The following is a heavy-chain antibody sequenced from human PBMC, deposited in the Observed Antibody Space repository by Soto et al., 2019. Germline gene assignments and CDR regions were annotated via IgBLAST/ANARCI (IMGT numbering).Heavy chain of an antibody. D-gene: IGHD1-7*01. J-gene: IGHJ6*02. CDR2: INEYGTTI. CDR3: ARDRYPKLELLPYYYGMDV. Sequence: PGGSLRLSCIASGFTFSSHEMNWVRQAPGKGLEWVSHINEYGTTIYDADSVKGRFSISRDNAKDSLYLQMNSLRAEDTAVYYCARDRYPKLELLPYYYGMDVWGQGTTVNVSS. V-gene: IGHV3-48*03. CDR1: GFTFSSHE.